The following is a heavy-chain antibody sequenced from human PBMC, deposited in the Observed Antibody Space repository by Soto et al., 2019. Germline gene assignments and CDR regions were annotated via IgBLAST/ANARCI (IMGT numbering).Heavy chain of an antibody. Sequence: SETLSLTCAVYGGSFSGYYWSWIRQPPGKGLEWIGEINHSGSTNYNPSLKSRVTISVDTSKNQFSLKLSSVTAADTAVYHCARDPPYYDFWSGYYNYYYYGMDVWGQGTTVTVSS. V-gene: IGHV4-34*01. CDR1: GGSFSGYY. CDR2: INHSGST. CDR3: ARDPPYYDFWSGYYNYYYYGMDV. J-gene: IGHJ6*02. D-gene: IGHD3-3*01.